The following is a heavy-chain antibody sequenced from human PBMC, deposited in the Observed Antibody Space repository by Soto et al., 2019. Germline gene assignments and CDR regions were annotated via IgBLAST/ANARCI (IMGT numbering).Heavy chain of an antibody. CDR2: ISGSGGST. CDR3: ANEDQYGDYDGGWFDP. J-gene: IGHJ5*02. CDR1: GFTFSSYA. Sequence: PGGSLRLSCAASGFTFSSYAMSWVRQAPGKGLEWVSAISGSGGSTYYADSVKGRFTISRDNSKNTLYLQMNSLRAEDTAVYYCANEDQYGDYDGGWFDPWGQGTLVTVSS. V-gene: IGHV3-23*01. D-gene: IGHD4-17*01.